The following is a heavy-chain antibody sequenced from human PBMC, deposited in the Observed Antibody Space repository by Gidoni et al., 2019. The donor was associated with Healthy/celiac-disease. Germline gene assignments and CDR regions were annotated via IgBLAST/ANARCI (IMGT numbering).Heavy chain of an antibody. V-gene: IGHV4-59*01. CDR2: IYYSGST. J-gene: IGHJ6*02. D-gene: IGHD6-6*01. CDR1: GGSISSYY. Sequence: QVQLQESGPGLVKPSETLSLTCTVSGGSISSYYWSWIRQPPGKGLEWIGYIYYSGSTNYNPSLKSRVTISVDTSKNQFSLKLSSVTAADTAVYYCARDRPAEGYYYYGMDVWGQGTTVTVSS. CDR3: ARDRPAEGYYYYGMDV.